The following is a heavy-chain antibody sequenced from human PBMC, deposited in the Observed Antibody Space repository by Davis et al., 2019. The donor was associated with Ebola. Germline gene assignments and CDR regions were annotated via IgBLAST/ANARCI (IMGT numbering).Heavy chain of an antibody. V-gene: IGHV4-4*02. CDR3: ARHGSRYDFWSGYYPYPFDY. D-gene: IGHD3-3*01. J-gene: IGHJ4*02. Sequence: SETLSLTCAVSGGSISSSNWWSWVRQPPGKGLEWIGEIYHSGSTYYNPSLKSRVTISVDTSKNQFSLKLSSVTAADTAVYYCARHGSRYDFWSGYYPYPFDYWGQGTLVTVSS. CDR1: GGSISSSNW. CDR2: IYHSGST.